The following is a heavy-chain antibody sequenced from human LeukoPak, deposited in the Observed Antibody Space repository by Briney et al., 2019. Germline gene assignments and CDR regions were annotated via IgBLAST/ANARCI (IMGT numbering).Heavy chain of an antibody. Sequence: ASVKVSCKASGYTFTGYYMHWVRQAPGQGLEWMGWINPNSGGTNYAQKFQGRVTMTRDTSIGTAYMELSRLRSDDTAVYYCARVHNWNYQLHYWGQGTLVTVSS. V-gene: IGHV1-2*02. D-gene: IGHD1-7*01. CDR1: GYTFTGYY. CDR2: INPNSGGT. CDR3: ARVHNWNYQLHY. J-gene: IGHJ4*02.